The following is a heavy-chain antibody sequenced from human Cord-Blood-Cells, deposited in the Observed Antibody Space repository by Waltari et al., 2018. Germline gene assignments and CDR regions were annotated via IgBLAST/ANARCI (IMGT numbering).Heavy chain of an antibody. CDR3: AKDGGSSWSYYYYYYMDV. CDR2: ISYDGSNK. V-gene: IGHV3-30*18. J-gene: IGHJ6*03. CDR1: GFTFSSYG. Sequence: QVQLVESGGGVVQPGRSLRLSCAASGFTFSSYGMHWFRQAPGKGLEWVAVISYDGSNKYYADSVKGRFTISRDNSKNTLYLQMNSLRAEDTAVYYCAKDGGSSWSYYYYYYMDVWGKGTTVTVSS. D-gene: IGHD6-13*01.